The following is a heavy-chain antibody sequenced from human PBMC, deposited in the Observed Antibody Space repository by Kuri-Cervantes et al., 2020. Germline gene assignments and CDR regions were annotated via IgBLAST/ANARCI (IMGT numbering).Heavy chain of an antibody. CDR2: ISSSSSTI. CDR3: ASDYGGKGDY. Sequence: GESLKISCAASGSTFSSYSMNWVRQAPGKGLEWVSYISSSSSTIYYADSVKGRFTISRDNAKNSLYLQMNSLRAEDTAVYYCASDYGGKGDYWGQGTLVTVSS. J-gene: IGHJ4*02. CDR1: GSTFSSYS. D-gene: IGHD4-23*01. V-gene: IGHV3-48*01.